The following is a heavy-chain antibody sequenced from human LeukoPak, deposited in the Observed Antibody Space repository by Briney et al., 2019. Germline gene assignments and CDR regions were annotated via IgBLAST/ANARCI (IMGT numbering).Heavy chain of an antibody. V-gene: IGHV1-18*01. J-gene: IGHJ6*03. CDR2: ISAYKGST. Sequence: ASVKVSCKASGYTFTSSGISWVRQAPGQGLEWMGWISAYKGSTNYAQKLQGRVTMTTDTSTSTVYMELSSLRSEDTAVYYCARDSNLYYYYYMDVWGKGTTVTVSS. CDR3: ARDSNLYYYYYMDV. D-gene: IGHD1-14*01. CDR1: GYTFTSSG.